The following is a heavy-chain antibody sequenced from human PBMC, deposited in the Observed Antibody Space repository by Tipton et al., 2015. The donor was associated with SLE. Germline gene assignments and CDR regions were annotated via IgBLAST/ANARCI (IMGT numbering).Heavy chain of an antibody. CDR3: ARGYGPVVS. CDR2: IYHSGST. J-gene: IGHJ4*02. D-gene: IGHD4-17*01. V-gene: IGHV4-34*01. Sequence: TLSLTCAVYGGSFSGYYWSWIRQPPGKGLEWVGSIYHSGSTYYNPSLKSRVTVSVDTAKNQFSLKLSSVTAADTAVYYCARGYGPVVSWGQGTLVTVSS. CDR1: GGSFSGYY.